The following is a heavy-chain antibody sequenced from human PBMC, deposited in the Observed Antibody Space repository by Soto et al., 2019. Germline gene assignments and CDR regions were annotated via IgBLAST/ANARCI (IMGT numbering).Heavy chain of an antibody. J-gene: IGHJ4*02. CDR2: VSSYNGNT. Sequence: ASVKVSCKTSGYTLTDHGIDWVRQAPGQGLEWVGWVSSYNGNTNYAYNLKDRVVMTTDASTSTAYMELRGLRSDDTAVYYCAREVEGSYSTADFWGQGTPVTVSS. V-gene: IGHV1-18*01. CDR3: AREVEGSYSTADF. CDR1: GYTLTDHG. D-gene: IGHD3-10*01.